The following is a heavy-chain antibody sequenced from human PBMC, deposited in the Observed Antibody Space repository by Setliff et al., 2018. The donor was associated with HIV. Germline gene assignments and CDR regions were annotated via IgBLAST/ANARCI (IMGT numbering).Heavy chain of an antibody. Sequence: TSETLSLTCTVSGDSINSGGYHWTWIRQHPGKGLEWIGYISYIGYTYYNPALKSRLTISLYTSKNQFSLKLSSVTAADTAVYYCARDRYAGEIDYWGQGTLVTVSS. J-gene: IGHJ4*02. CDR2: ISYIGYT. CDR3: ARDRYAGEIDY. D-gene: IGHD3-10*01. CDR1: GDSINSGGYH. V-gene: IGHV4-31*03.